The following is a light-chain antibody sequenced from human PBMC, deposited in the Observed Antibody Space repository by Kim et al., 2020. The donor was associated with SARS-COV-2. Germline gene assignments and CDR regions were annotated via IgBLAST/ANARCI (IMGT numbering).Light chain of an antibody. V-gene: IGLV7-43*01. CDR3: LLYYGGAQLGV. Sequence: GTVTLTCASSTGAVTSGYYPNWFQQKPGQAPRALIYNTSNKHSWTPARFSGSLLGGKAALTLSGVQPEDEAEYYCLLYYGGAQLGVFGGGTQLTVL. J-gene: IGLJ2*01. CDR2: NTS. CDR1: TGAVTSGYY.